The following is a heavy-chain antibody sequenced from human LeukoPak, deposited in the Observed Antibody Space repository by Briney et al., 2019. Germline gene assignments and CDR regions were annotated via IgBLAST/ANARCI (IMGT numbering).Heavy chain of an antibody. CDR3: ARYGYCASDTCFYDS. CDR1: RDSISGYY. J-gene: IGHJ4*02. CDR2: IHYTGST. Sequence: SETLSLTCTVSRDSISGYYWSWIRQPPGKRLEWIAYIHYTGSTTYNPSLKSRATISLDTSKNQFSLKLTSVTAADTAVYYCARYGYCASDTCFYDSWGQGTLVTVSS. D-gene: IGHD2-2*03. V-gene: IGHV4-59*01.